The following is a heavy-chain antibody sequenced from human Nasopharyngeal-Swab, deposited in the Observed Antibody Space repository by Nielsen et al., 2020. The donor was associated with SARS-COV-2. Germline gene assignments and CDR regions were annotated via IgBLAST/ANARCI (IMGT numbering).Heavy chain of an antibody. J-gene: IGHJ2*01. CDR3: ARGPRYFDL. CDR2: IYPGDSDT. CDR1: GSSFTNKW. Sequence: GESLKISCRTSGSSFTNKWIGWVRQMPGKGLEWVGSIYPGDSDTRYSPSVQGQVTISADKSSSTAYLQWSTLKASDTAIYYCARGPRYFDLWGRGTLVTVSS. V-gene: IGHV5-51*01. D-gene: IGHD2-15*01.